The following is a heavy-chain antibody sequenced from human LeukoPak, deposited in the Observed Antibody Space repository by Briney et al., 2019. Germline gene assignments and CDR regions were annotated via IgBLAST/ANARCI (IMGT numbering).Heavy chain of an antibody. D-gene: IGHD3-3*01. V-gene: IGHV4-59*01. CDR3: ARVGVATNLGYYYYMDV. CDR1: GGSISSYY. Sequence: SETLSLTCTVPGGSISSYYWSWIRQPPGKGLEWIGYIYYSGSTNYNPSLKSRVTISVDTSKNQFSLKLSSVTAADTAVYYCARVGVATNLGYYYYMDVWGKGTTVTVSS. J-gene: IGHJ6*03. CDR2: IYYSGST.